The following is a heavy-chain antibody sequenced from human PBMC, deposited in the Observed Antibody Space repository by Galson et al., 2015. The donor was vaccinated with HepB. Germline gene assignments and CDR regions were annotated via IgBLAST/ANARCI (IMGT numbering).Heavy chain of an antibody. CDR1: GFTFSSYS. Sequence: SLRLSCAASGFTFSSYSMNWVRQAPGKGLEWVSSISSSSSYKYYADSVKGRFTISRDNAKNSLYLQMNSLRAEDTAVYYCARERSDYDFWSGYYTGHFDYWGQGTLVTVSS. CDR2: ISSSSSYK. V-gene: IGHV3-21*01. CDR3: ARERSDYDFWSGYYTGHFDY. J-gene: IGHJ4*02. D-gene: IGHD3-3*01.